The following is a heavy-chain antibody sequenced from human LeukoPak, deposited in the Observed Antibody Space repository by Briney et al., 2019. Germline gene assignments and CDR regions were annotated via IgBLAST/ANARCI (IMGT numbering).Heavy chain of an antibody. CDR3: ARDIGDDFWSGSFDY. Sequence: SETLSLTCTVSGGSISGYYWSWIRQPPGKGLEWIGYIYYSGSTNYNPSLKSRVTISVDTSKNQFSLKLSSVTAADTAVYYCARDIGDDFWSGSFDYWGQGTLVTVSS. CDR2: IYYSGST. D-gene: IGHD3-3*01. CDR1: GGSISGYY. V-gene: IGHV4-59*01. J-gene: IGHJ4*02.